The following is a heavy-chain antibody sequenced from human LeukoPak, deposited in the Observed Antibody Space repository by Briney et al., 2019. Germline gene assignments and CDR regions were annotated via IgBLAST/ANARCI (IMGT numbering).Heavy chain of an antibody. CDR3: ARRSDSWFDP. Sequence: SETLSLTCTVSGGSMNNYYWNWIRQPPGKGLEWIGYSYYSGSTNYNPSLKSRVNISVDTSKNQFSLKLSSVTAADTAVYYCARRSDSWFDPWGQGTLVTVSS. D-gene: IGHD3-22*01. CDR2: SYYSGST. CDR1: GGSMNNYY. V-gene: IGHV4-59*08. J-gene: IGHJ5*02.